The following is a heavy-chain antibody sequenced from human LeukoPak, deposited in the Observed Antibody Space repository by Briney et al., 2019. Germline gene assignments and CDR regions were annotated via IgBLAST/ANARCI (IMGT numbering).Heavy chain of an antibody. CDR1: GFTFSSYA. CDR3: AKDVWDIVVVVAAPVDY. D-gene: IGHD2-15*01. J-gene: IGHJ4*02. Sequence: GGSLRLSCAASGFTFSSYAMSWVRQAPGKGLEWVSAISGSGGSTYYADSVKGRFTISRDNSKNTLYLQMNSLRAEDTAVYYCAKDVWDIVVVVAAPVDYWGPGTLVTVSS. V-gene: IGHV3-23*01. CDR2: ISGSGGST.